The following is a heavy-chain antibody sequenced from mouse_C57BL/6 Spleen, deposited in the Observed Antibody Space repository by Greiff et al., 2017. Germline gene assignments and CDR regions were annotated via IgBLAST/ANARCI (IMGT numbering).Heavy chain of an antibody. CDR3: TRPSPYYYGSSTYAMDY. V-gene: IGHV1-15*01. Sequence: QVQLQQSGAELVRPGASVTLSCKASGYTFTDYEMHWVKQTPVHGLEWIGAIDPETGGTAYNQKFKGKAILTADKSSSTAYMELRSLTSEDSAVYYCTRPSPYYYGSSTYAMDYWGQGTSGTVSS. D-gene: IGHD1-1*01. J-gene: IGHJ4*01. CDR1: GYTFTDYE. CDR2: IDPETGGT.